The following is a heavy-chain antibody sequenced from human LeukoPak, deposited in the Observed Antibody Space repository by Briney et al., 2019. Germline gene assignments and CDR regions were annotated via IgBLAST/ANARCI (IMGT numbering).Heavy chain of an antibody. D-gene: IGHD1-26*01. CDR1: GFAFNNYA. J-gene: IGHJ4*02. Sequence: GGSLRLSCAAPGFAFNNYAMSWVRQAPGKGLEWVSSITGSGGSTYYADSVKGRFTISRDTSKNTLYLQMNSLRAEDTAVYYCAKYYSGSPWYFDYWGQGTLVTVSS. CDR2: ITGSGGST. CDR3: AKYYSGSPWYFDY. V-gene: IGHV3-23*01.